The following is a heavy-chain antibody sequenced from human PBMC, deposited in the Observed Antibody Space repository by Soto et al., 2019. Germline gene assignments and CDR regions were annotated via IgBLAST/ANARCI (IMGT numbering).Heavy chain of an antibody. Sequence: GGSLRLSCAASGFTFRSYAMDWVRQAPGKGLEWVAVISYDGTNKYYADSVKGRFTISRDNSKNTLSLQMNSPRAEDTAVYYCAGGDSNSWSDYWGQGTLITVS. CDR2: ISYDGTNK. CDR1: GFTFRSYA. J-gene: IGHJ4*02. V-gene: IGHV3-30*01. CDR3: AGGDSNSWSDY. D-gene: IGHD6-13*01.